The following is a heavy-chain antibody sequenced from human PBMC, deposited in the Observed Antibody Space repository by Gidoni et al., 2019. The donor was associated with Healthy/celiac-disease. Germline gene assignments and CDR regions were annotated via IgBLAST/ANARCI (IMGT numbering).Heavy chain of an antibody. V-gene: IGHV4-39*01. Sequence: QLQLQESGPGLVKPSETLSLTCTVSGGSISSSSYYWAWIRQPPGKGLEGIGNIYYSGSTYYNPSLKSRVTISVDTSKNQFSLKLSSVTAADTAVYYCARLDTAMVHFDHWGQGTLVTVSS. CDR1: GGSISSSSYY. CDR3: ARLDTAMVHFDH. J-gene: IGHJ4*02. CDR2: IYYSGST. D-gene: IGHD5-18*01.